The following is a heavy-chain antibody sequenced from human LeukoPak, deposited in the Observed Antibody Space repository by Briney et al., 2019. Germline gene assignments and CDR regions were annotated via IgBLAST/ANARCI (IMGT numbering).Heavy chain of an antibody. CDR2: ISGSGGSS. CDR3: ARDTQDYAYYYYGMDV. CDR1: GFTFSSYA. Sequence: PGGSLRLPCVASGFTFSSYAMSWVRQAPGKGLEWVSSISGSGGSSYSADSVKGRLTISRDNSKNTLYLQMNSLRAEDTAVYYCARDTQDYAYYYYGMDVWGQGTTVTVSS. J-gene: IGHJ6*02. D-gene: IGHD4-17*01. V-gene: IGHV3-23*01.